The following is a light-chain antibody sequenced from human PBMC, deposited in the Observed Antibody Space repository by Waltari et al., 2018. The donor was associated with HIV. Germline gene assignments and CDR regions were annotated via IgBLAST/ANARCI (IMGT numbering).Light chain of an antibody. V-gene: IGKV1-33*01. CDR3: QQDDNLLPMYT. J-gene: IGKJ2*01. CDR1: QDISNY. CDR2: DAS. Sequence: DIQMTQSPSSLSASVGDRVTITCQASQDISNYLNWYQQKPGKAPKLLIYDASNLETGVPSRFSGSGSGTDFTFTISSLQPEDIATYYCQQDDNLLPMYTFGQGTKLEIK.